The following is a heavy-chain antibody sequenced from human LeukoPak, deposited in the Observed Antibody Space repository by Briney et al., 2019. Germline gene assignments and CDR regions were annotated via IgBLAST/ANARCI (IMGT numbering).Heavy chain of an antibody. D-gene: IGHD2-21*02. CDR3: ARWAPSGDRDYYYYMDV. V-gene: IGHV1-18*01. CDR1: GYTFTNYG. J-gene: IGHJ6*03. Sequence: ASVKVSCKASGYTFTNYGINWVRQAPGQGLEWMGWISGYNGNTNYAQKLQGRVTMTTDTSTNTAYMELRSLRSDDTAVYYCARWAPSGDRDYYYYMDVWGKGTTVTVSS. CDR2: ISGYNGNT.